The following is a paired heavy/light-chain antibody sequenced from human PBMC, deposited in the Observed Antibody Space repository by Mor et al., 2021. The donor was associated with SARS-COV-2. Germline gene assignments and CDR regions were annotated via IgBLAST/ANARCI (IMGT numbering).Heavy chain of an antibody. J-gene: IGHJ4*02. Sequence: QVQLVESGGGVVQPGRSLRLSCAASGFTFSSYGMHWVRQAPGKGLEWVAVISYDGSNKYYADSVKGRFTISRDNSKNTLYLQMNSLRAEDTAVYYCWGRGSANPPNDYGDLGWGQGTLVTVSS. D-gene: IGHD4-17*01. CDR2: ISYDGSNK. V-gene: IGHV3-30*03. CDR1: GFTFSSYG. CDR3: WGRGSANPPNDYGDLG.
Light chain of an antibody. V-gene: IGKV1-33*01. CDR1: QDISNY. J-gene: IGKJ3*01. CDR2: DAS. Sequence: DIQMTQSPSSLSASVGDRVTITCQASQDISNYLNWYQQKPGKAPKLLIYDASNLETGVPSRFSGSGSGTDFTFTISSLQPEDIATYYCQQYDNLPFGKITFGPGTKVDIK. CDR3: QQYDNLPFGKIT.